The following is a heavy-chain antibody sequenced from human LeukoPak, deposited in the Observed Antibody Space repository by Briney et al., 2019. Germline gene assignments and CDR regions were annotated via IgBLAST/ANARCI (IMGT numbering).Heavy chain of an antibody. CDR1: GGSISSSDW. CDR3: ASKSRYDSRVQH. D-gene: IGHD3-22*01. CDR2: IYHSGST. Sequence: SETLSLTCAVSGGSISSSDWWSWVRQPPGKGLEWIGEIYHSGSTNYNPSLKSRVTISVDKSKNQFSLKLSSVTAADTAVYYCASKSRYDSRVQHWGQGTLVTVSS. J-gene: IGHJ1*01. V-gene: IGHV4-4*02.